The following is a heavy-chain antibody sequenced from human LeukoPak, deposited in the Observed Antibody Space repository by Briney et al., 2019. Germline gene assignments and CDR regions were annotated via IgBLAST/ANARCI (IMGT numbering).Heavy chain of an antibody. CDR1: GFTFSSYS. Sequence: GGSLRLSCAASGFTFSSYSMNWVRQAPGKGLEWVSSISSSSSYIYYADSVKGRFTISRDNAKNSLYLQMNSLRAEDTAVYYCARDARDGYGGNPFDYWGQGTLVTVSS. CDR2: ISSSSSYI. D-gene: IGHD4-23*01. CDR3: ARDARDGYGGNPFDY. J-gene: IGHJ4*02. V-gene: IGHV3-21*04.